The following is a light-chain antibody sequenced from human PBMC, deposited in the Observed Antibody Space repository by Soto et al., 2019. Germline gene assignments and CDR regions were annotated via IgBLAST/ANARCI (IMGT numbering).Light chain of an antibody. CDR1: QSIRTY. CDR2: DVS. CDR3: QQSYTFPWT. V-gene: IGKV1-39*01. Sequence: DIQMTQSPSSLSASVGDRVTITCRTSQSIRTYLNWYQQKPGKAPNLLIYDVSSLQSGVPSRFSGSGSGTDFTLSISSLQPEDFATYYCQQSYTFPWTFGQGTKVNIK. J-gene: IGKJ1*01.